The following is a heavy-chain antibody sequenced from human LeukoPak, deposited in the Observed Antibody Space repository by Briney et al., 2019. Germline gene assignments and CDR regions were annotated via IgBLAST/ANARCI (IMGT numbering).Heavy chain of an antibody. Sequence: GRSLRLSCAASGFSLTTYGMNWVRQAPGKGLEWVAVIWHDGSNQYYADSVKGRFTISRDNSKDTLYLQMNSLRAEDTAVYYCASLITGTTGSDCWGQGTLVTVSS. D-gene: IGHD1-7*01. J-gene: IGHJ4*02. CDR2: IWHDGSNQ. CDR1: GFSLTTYG. V-gene: IGHV3-33*01. CDR3: ASLITGTTGSDC.